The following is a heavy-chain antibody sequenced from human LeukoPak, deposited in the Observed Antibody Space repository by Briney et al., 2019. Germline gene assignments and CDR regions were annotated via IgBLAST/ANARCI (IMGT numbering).Heavy chain of an antibody. D-gene: IGHD1-26*01. J-gene: IGHJ4*02. V-gene: IGHV4-59*12. CDR1: GDSISSYY. CDR2: IYYSGST. Sequence: SETLSLTCTASGDSISSYYWSWIRQPPGKGLEWIGYIYYSGSTNYNPSLKSRVTISVDTSKNQFSLNLTSVTAADTAVYYCAREGSGTYRGLDYWGPGTLVTVSS. CDR3: AREGSGTYRGLDY.